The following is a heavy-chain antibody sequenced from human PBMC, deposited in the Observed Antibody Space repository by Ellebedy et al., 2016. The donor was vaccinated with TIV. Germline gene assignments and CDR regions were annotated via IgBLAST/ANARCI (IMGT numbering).Heavy chain of an antibody. V-gene: IGHV3-74*01. Sequence: GESLKISCAASGFTFNTYWTHWVRQAPGKGLVWVSRISPDGTTTNYADSVKGRFTISRDNAKNTLSLQMNSLRAEDTAVYYCAREFGGGQYPIDCWGQGTLVTVSS. J-gene: IGHJ4*02. CDR2: ISPDGTTT. CDR3: AREFGGGQYPIDC. D-gene: IGHD3-10*01. CDR1: GFTFNTYW.